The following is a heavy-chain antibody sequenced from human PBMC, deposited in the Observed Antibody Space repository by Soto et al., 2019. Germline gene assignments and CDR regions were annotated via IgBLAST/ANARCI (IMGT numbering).Heavy chain of an antibody. D-gene: IGHD3-10*01. CDR1: GGSISSYY. CDR3: ARLSGYYYYYGMDV. J-gene: IGHJ6*02. Sequence: SETLSLTCTVSGGSISSYYWSWIRQPPGKGLEWIGYIYYSGSTNYNPSLKSRVTISVDTSKNQFSLKLSSVTAADTAVYYCARLSGYYYYYGMDVWGQGTMVTVSS. CDR2: IYYSGST. V-gene: IGHV4-59*01.